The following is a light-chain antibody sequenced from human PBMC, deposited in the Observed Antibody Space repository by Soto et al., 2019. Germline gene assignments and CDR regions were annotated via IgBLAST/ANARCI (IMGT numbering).Light chain of an antibody. J-gene: IGKJ1*01. Sequence: EIVMTQSPATLSVSPGERATLSCRASQRISSYLAWYQQKPGQAPRLLIYGASTRATGIPARFSGSGSGTDFTLTISSLQSEDFAIYYCQPYNNWPSWTFGQGTKVEIK. CDR1: QRISSY. V-gene: IGKV3-15*01. CDR3: QPYNNWPSWT. CDR2: GAS.